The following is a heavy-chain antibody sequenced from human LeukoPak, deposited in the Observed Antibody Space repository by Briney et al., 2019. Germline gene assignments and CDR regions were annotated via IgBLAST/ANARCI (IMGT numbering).Heavy chain of an antibody. D-gene: IGHD6-19*01. CDR3: ARRATIAVAGTSDSYYYGMDV. CDR2: IYYSGST. J-gene: IGHJ6*02. V-gene: IGHV4-39*01. Sequence: PSETLSLTCTVSGGSISSSSYSWGWIRQPPGKGLEWIGSIYYSGSTYYNPSLKSRVTISVDTSKNQFSLKLSSVTAADTAVYYCARRATIAVAGTSDSYYYGMDVWGQGTTVTVSS. CDR1: GGSISSSSYS.